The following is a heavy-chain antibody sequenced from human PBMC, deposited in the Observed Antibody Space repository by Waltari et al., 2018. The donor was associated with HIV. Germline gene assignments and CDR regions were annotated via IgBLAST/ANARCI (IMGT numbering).Heavy chain of an antibody. J-gene: IGHJ4*02. CDR3: VTDEKVNCASECFDY. V-gene: IGHV3-15*01. Sequence: EVQLVASGGGLVKPGGSLRLSCVASGSLFSPTGMCSVRQAPGKGLEWIGRVKSKTDGGATDYTAPVKGRFTISRDDSKDTLFLQMNSLKSEDTADYFCVTDEKVNCASECFDYWGQGILVTVSS. CDR2: VKSKTDGGAT. CDR1: GSLFSPTG. D-gene: IGHD2-21*01.